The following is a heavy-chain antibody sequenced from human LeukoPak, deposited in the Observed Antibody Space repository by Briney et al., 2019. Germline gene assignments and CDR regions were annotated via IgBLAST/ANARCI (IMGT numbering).Heavy chain of an antibody. CDR1: GFTFSSYS. Sequence: KAGGSLRLSCAASGFTFSSYSMNWVRQAPGKGLEWVSSIGSSSSYIYYADSVKGRFTISRDNAKNSLYLQMNSLRAEDTAVYYCAAISYLAFDIWGQGTVVTVSS. CDR3: AAISYLAFDI. J-gene: IGHJ3*02. D-gene: IGHD2/OR15-2a*01. CDR2: IGSSSSYI. V-gene: IGHV3-21*04.